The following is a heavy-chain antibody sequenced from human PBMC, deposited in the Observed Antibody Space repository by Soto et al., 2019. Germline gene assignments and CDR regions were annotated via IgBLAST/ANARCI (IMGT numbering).Heavy chain of an antibody. J-gene: IGHJ4*02. V-gene: IGHV4-34*01. CDR1: GGSFSGYY. CDR3: ARGGYSNYSSYFDY. Sequence: SETLSLTCAVYGGSFSGYYWSWIRQPPGKGLEWIGEINHSGSTNYNPSLKSRVTISVDTSKNQFSLKLSSVTAADTAVYYCARGGYSNYSSYFDYWGQGTLVTVSS. D-gene: IGHD4-4*01. CDR2: INHSGST.